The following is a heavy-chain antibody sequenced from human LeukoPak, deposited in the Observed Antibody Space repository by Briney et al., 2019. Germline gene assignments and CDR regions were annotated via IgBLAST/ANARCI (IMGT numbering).Heavy chain of an antibody. Sequence: GESLKISCKGSGYRFTSYWIAWVRKMPGKGLEWMGIIYPGDSDTRYSPSFQGQVTISADKSISTAYLQWNTLKASDTAMYYCARHGPLGDYNWFDPWGQGTLVTVSS. CDR2: IYPGDSDT. V-gene: IGHV5-51*01. CDR1: GYRFTSYW. J-gene: IGHJ5*02. CDR3: ARHGPLGDYNWFDP. D-gene: IGHD4-17*01.